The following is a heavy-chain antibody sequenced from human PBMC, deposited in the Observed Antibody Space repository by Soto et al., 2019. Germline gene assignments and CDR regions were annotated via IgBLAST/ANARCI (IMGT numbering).Heavy chain of an antibody. CDR2: IWYDGSNK. CDR1: GFTFSSYG. CDR3: ERDGRSSWPGYRFGYYYGMDV. J-gene: IGHJ6*02. D-gene: IGHD6-13*01. Sequence: QVQLVESGGGVGQTGRSLRLSCAASGFTFSSYGMYWFRQAPGKGLECGAGIWYDGSNKYYADSVQGRLTISRDNSKNTLDLQMNRLRAEDTAVYYCERDGRSSWPGYRFGYYYGMDVWGQGTTVTVSS. V-gene: IGHV3-33*01.